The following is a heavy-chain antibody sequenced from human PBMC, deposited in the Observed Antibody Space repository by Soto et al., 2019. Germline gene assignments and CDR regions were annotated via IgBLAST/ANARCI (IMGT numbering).Heavy chain of an antibody. CDR3: VGTGTTDDY. D-gene: IGHD4-17*01. V-gene: IGHV4-30-4*01. J-gene: IGHJ4*02. CDR2: IYYSGDS. CDR1: GASVSSGDYY. Sequence: SETLSLTCTVSGASVSSGDYYWGSIRQSPGKGLEWIGYIYYSGDSYYNPSLKGRLTISIDTSKNQFSLILNSVTVADTAIYYCVGTGTTDDYWGRGTLVTVSS.